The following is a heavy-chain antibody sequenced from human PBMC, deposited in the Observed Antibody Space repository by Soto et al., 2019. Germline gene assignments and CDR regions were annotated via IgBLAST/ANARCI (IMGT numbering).Heavy chain of an antibody. CDR3: ARVYCSSTSCRYPGYNWFDP. CDR1: GFTVSSNY. V-gene: IGHV3-53*02. D-gene: IGHD2-2*01. Sequence: EVQLVETGGGLIQPGGSLRLSCAASGFTVSSNYMSWVRQAPGKGLEWVSVIYSGGSTYYADSVKGRFTISRDNSKNTLYLQMNSLRAEDTAVYYCARVYCSSTSCRYPGYNWFDPWGQGTLVTVSS. CDR2: IYSGGST. J-gene: IGHJ5*02.